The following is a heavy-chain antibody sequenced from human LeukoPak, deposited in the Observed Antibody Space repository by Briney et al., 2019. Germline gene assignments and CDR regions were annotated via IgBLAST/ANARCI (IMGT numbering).Heavy chain of an antibody. D-gene: IGHD6-6*01. V-gene: IGHV3-21*01. CDR2: ISSSSSYI. Sequence: GGSLRLSXAASGFTFSSYSMNWVRQAPGKGLEWVSSISSSSSYIYYADSVKGRFTISRDNAKNSLYLQMNSLRAEDTAVYYCARDPPYSSSSEGDYWGQGTLVTVSS. CDR1: GFTFSSYS. J-gene: IGHJ4*02. CDR3: ARDPPYSSSSEGDY.